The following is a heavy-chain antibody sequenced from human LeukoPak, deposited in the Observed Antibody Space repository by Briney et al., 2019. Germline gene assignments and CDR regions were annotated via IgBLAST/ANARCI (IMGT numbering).Heavy chain of an antibody. CDR2: ISSSGSTI. CDR3: ARDLLDYGDYYGAQGDAFDI. Sequence: SGASLRLSCAASGFTFSDYYMSWIRQAPGKGLEWVSYISSSGSTIYYADSVKGRFTISRDNAKNSLYLQMNSLRAEDTAVYYCARDLLDYGDYYGAQGDAFDIWGQGTMVTVSS. J-gene: IGHJ3*02. D-gene: IGHD4-17*01. V-gene: IGHV3-11*01. CDR1: GFTFSDYY.